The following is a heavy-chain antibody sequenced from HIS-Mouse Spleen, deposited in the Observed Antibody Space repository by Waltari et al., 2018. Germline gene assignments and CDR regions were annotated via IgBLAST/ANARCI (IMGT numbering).Heavy chain of an antibody. CDR2: IKQDGSEK. J-gene: IGHJ4*02. D-gene: IGHD7-27*01. CDR3: AREQLGIDY. Sequence: EVQLVESGGGLVQPGGSLRRSCAASGFTFSSSCMSWVSQAPGKGLEWVANIKQDGSEKYYVDSVKGRFTISRDNAKNSLYLQMNSLRAEDTAVYYCAREQLGIDYWGQGTLVTVSS. V-gene: IGHV3-7*01. CDR1: GFTFSSSC.